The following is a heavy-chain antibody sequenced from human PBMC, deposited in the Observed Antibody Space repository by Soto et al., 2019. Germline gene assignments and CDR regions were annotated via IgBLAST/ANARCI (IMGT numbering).Heavy chain of an antibody. D-gene: IGHD2-21*02. Sequence: GASVKVSCKASGYTFTSYAMHWVRQAPGQRLEWMGWINAGNGNTKYSQKFEGRVTITRDTSASTAYMELSSLRSEDTAVYYCARARSVVVTANSYFQHWGQGTLVTVSS. V-gene: IGHV1-3*01. J-gene: IGHJ1*01. CDR1: GYTFTSYA. CDR3: ARARSVVVTANSYFQH. CDR2: INAGNGNT.